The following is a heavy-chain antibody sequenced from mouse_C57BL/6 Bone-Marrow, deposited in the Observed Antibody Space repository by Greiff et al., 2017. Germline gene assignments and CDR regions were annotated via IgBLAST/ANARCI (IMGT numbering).Heavy chain of an antibody. Sequence: VQLQQSGAELARPGASVKLSCKASGYTFTSYGISWVKQRTGQGLEWIGEIYPRSGNTYYNEKFKGKATLTADKSSSTAYMELRSLTSEDSAVYFCATWNYYGSSYGYWGQGTTLTVSS. CDR1: GYTFTSYG. V-gene: IGHV1-81*01. J-gene: IGHJ2*01. CDR3: ATWNYYGSSYGY. D-gene: IGHD1-1*01. CDR2: IYPRSGNT.